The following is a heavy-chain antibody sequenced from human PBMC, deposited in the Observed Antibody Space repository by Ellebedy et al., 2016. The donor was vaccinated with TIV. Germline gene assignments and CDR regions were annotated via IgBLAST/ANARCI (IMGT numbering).Heavy chain of an antibody. Sequence: AASVKVSCKASGGAFSGSAISWVRQAPGQGLEWLGSIIPHLSIANYPQKFKGRVTISADTSTTTAYMELTGLRSDDTAMYYCARDFTTLYFPDAFDIWGQGTMVTVSS. CDR3: ARDFTTLYFPDAFDI. J-gene: IGHJ3*02. CDR1: GGAFSGSA. D-gene: IGHD3-3*01. V-gene: IGHV1-69*04. CDR2: IIPHLSIA.